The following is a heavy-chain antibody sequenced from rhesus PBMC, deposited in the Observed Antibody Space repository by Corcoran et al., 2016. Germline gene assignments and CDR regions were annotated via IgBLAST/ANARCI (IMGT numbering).Heavy chain of an antibody. D-gene: IGHD1-44*01. CDR1: GYNFTDYY. Sequence: EVQLVQSGAEVKQPGASVKISCKASGYNFTDYYLTLVRQAPGKGLEWVGRVGPKDGEAIHAQKFQDRVTITADTSTDTAYMELSSLRSEDTAVYYCATGGGNYASYWLYFDYWGQGVLVTVSS. CDR2: VGPKDGEA. CDR3: ATGGGNYASYWLYFDY. J-gene: IGHJ4*01. V-gene: IGHV1-111*02.